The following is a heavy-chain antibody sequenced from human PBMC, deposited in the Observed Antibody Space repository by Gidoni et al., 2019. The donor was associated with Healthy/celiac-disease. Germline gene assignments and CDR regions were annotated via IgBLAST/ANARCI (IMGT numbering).Heavy chain of an antibody. J-gene: IGHJ4*02. CDR2: IGTAGDT. CDR3: ARSGIAAAGFDY. D-gene: IGHD6-13*01. V-gene: IGHV3-13*04. Sequence: EVQLVESGGGLVQPGGSLRLSCAASGFTFSSYDMHWARKATGKGLEWVSAIGTAGDTYYPGSVKGRFTISRENAKNSLYLQMNSLRAGDTAVYYCARSGIAAAGFDYWGQGTLVTVSS. CDR1: GFTFSSYD.